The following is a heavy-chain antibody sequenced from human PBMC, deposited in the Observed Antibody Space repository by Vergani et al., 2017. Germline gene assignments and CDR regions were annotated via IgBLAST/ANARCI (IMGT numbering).Heavy chain of an antibody. D-gene: IGHD3-3*01. V-gene: IGHV7-4-1*02. Sequence: QVQLVQSGAEVKKPGSSVKVSCKASGGTFSSYAISWVRQAPGQGLEWMGWINTNTGNPTYAQGFTGRFVFSLDTSVSTAYLQISSLKAEDTAVYYCARDITIFGVVIKDYWGQGTLVTVSS. J-gene: IGHJ4*02. CDR2: INTNTGNP. CDR1: GGTFSSYA. CDR3: ARDITIFGVVIKDY.